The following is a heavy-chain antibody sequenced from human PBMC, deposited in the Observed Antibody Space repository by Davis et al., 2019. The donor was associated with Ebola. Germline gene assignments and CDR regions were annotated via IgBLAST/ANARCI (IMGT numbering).Heavy chain of an antibody. V-gene: IGHV1-69*13. J-gene: IGHJ4*02. D-gene: IGHD4-11*01. Sequence: SVKVSCKASGGTFSSYAISWVRQAPGQGLEWMGGIIPIFGTANYAQKFQGRVTITADESTSTVYMELSSLRSEDTAVYYCARDFFLSNSNGDYWGQGTLVTVSS. CDR1: GGTFSSYA. CDR3: ARDFFLSNSNGDY. CDR2: IIPIFGTA.